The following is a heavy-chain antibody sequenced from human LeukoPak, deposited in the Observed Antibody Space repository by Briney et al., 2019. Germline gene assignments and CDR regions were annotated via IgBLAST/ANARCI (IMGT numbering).Heavy chain of an antibody. D-gene: IGHD6-13*01. J-gene: IGHJ4*02. CDR2: ISGSGDNT. CDR3: AKSATPYSSSWRHYFDY. V-gene: IGHV3-23*01. Sequence: GGSLRLSCAASGFTFSSYAMSWVRQAPGKGLEWVSPISGSGDNTFYADSVKGRFTISRDNSKNTLYLQMSSLRAEDTAVYYCAKSATPYSSSWRHYFDYWGQGTLVTVSS. CDR1: GFTFSSYA.